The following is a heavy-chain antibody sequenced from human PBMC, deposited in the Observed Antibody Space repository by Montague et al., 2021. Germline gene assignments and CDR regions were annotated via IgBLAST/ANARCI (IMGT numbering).Heavy chain of an antibody. CDR1: GFTFSAFV. CDR2: ITATGGRT. V-gene: IGHV3-23*01. CDR3: DASDF. Sequence: SLRLSCAASGFTFSAFVMSWARQAPGKGLEWVSTITATGGRTFHADSVRGRFTISRDNSKYMLYLEMNGLRAEDTATYYCDASDFWGQGVLVTVSS. J-gene: IGHJ4*02.